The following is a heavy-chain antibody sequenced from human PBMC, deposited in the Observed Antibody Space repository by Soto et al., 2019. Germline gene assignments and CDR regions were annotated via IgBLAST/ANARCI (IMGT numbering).Heavy chain of an antibody. CDR1: GASISSPTNF. D-gene: IGHD2-2*01. CDR3: ARARGYCTSPSCNIFYFYGLDV. V-gene: IGHV4-30-4*01. CDR2: IHYRGTT. J-gene: IGHJ6*02. Sequence: PSETLSLTCTVSGASISSPTNFWSWVRQAPGKGLEWIGFIHYRGTTFYNPSLKRPLTLSVDTSNNQFSLNLTSVTAADTAVYYCARARGYCTSPSCNIFYFYGLDVWGQGTTVTVSS.